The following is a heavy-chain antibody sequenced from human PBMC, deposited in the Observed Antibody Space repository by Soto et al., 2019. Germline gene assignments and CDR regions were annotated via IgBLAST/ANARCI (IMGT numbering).Heavy chain of an antibody. CDR2: IIPIFGTA. CDR1: GGTFSSYA. V-gene: IGHV1-69*06. J-gene: IGHJ4*02. D-gene: IGHD7-27*01. CDR3: ARGGGAGGLGRKASFDY. Sequence: QVQLVQSGAEVKKPGSSVKVSCKASGGTFSSYAISWVRQAPGQGLEWMGGIIPIFGTANYAQKLQGRVTITADKSTSTAYMELSSLRSEDTAVYYCARGGGAGGLGRKASFDYWGQGTLVTVSS.